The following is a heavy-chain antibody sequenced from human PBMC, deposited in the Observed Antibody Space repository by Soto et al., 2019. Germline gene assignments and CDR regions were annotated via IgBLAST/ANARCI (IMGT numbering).Heavy chain of an antibody. V-gene: IGHV3-49*04. CDR2: IRSKAYGGTT. Sequence: SLRLSCTASGFTFGDYAMSWVRQAPGKGLEWVGFIRSKAYGGTTEYAASVKGRFTISRDDSKSIAYLQMNSLKTEDTAVYYCTRGGGYTMVRGVIISPYYFDYWGQGTLVTVSS. CDR1: GFTFGDYA. CDR3: TRGGGYTMVRGVIISPYYFDY. J-gene: IGHJ4*02. D-gene: IGHD3-10*01.